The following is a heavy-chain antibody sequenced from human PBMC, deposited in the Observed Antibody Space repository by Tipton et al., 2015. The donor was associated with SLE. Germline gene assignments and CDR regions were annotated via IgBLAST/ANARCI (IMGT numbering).Heavy chain of an antibody. CDR3: ARRVLVGNFPDYFDS. J-gene: IGHJ4*02. Sequence: TLSLTCTVSGYSISSGYYWGWIRQPPGKGLECLGTIYHSGSTYYNPSLESRVTMSVDTSKNHFSLNLTSVTAADTAVYYCARRVLVGNFPDYFDSWGQGTLVTVSS. V-gene: IGHV4-38-2*02. CDR2: IYHSGST. D-gene: IGHD2-21*01. CDR1: GYSISSGYY.